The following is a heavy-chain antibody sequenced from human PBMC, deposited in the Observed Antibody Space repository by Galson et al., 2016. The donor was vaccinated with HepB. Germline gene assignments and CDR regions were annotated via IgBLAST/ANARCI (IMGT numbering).Heavy chain of an antibody. CDR3: AREKTATIDY. J-gene: IGHJ4*02. Sequence: SLRLSCAASGFTFSSYSMNWVRRAPGKGLERVSYISSASSTIYYADSVKGRFTISRDNAKNSLYLQMNSLRDEDTAVYYCAREKTATIDYWGQGTLVTVSS. CDR2: ISSASSTI. CDR1: GFTFSSYS. V-gene: IGHV3-48*02. D-gene: IGHD5-18*01.